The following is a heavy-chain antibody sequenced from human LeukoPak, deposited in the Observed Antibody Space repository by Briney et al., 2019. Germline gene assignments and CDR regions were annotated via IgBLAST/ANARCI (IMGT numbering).Heavy chain of an antibody. V-gene: IGHV3-11*01. CDR2: ISTSGTTI. J-gene: IGHJ4*02. CDR3: ARAQVGFRFDY. D-gene: IGHD6-25*01. CDR1: GFTFSDYY. Sequence: GGSLRLSCAASGFTFSDYYMSWLRQAPGKGLEWVSYISTSGTTIYYADSVKGRFTISRDNAKNSLYLQMNSLSAEATAVYYCARAQVGFRFDYWGQGTLVTVSS.